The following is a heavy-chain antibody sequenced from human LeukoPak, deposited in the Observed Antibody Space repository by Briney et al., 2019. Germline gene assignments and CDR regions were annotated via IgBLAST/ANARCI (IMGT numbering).Heavy chain of an antibody. CDR2: INSDGINT. J-gene: IGHJ5*02. Sequence: GGSLRLSCAASGFTFSNYWMHWVRQAPGRGLVWVSRINSDGINTSYADSVKGRFTISRDNAKNTLNLQMNSLRAEDTAVYYCARDLGQYYDTSDNWFDPWGQGTLVTVSS. CDR1: GFTFSNYW. D-gene: IGHD3-22*01. CDR3: ARDLGQYYDTSDNWFDP. V-gene: IGHV3-74*01.